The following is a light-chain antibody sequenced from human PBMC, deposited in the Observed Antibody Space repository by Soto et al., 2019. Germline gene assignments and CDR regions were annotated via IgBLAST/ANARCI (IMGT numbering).Light chain of an antibody. V-gene: IGKV2-28*01. CDR1: QSLLHSNGYNY. Sequence: DIVMTQSPLSLPVTPGEPASISCRSSQSLLHSNGYNYLDWYLQKPGQSPQLLNYLGSNRASGVLDRFSGSGSGTDFRLKISRVEAEDVGVYYCMQALQTPWTFGQGTKVEIK. J-gene: IGKJ1*01. CDR3: MQALQTPWT. CDR2: LGS.